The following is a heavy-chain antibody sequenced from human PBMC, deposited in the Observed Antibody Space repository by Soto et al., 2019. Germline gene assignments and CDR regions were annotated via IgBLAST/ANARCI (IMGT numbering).Heavy chain of an antibody. V-gene: IGHV3-30*18. CDR3: AKGTMVRGVITVLAY. CDR1: GFTFSSYG. CDR2: ISYDGSNK. Sequence: PGGSLRLSCAASGFTFSSYGMHWVRQAPGKGLEWVAVISYDGSNKYYADSVKGRFTISRDNSKNTLYLQMNSLRAEDTAVYYCAKGTMVRGVITVLAYWGQGTLVTVSS. J-gene: IGHJ4*02. D-gene: IGHD3-10*01.